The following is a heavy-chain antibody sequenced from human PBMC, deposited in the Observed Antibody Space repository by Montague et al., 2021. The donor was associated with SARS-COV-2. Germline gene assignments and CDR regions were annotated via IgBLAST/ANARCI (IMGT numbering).Heavy chain of an antibody. CDR3: ARDGAYGENWFDP. CDR2: INGDGSST. D-gene: IGHD4-17*01. V-gene: IGHV3-74*01. J-gene: IGHJ5*02. Sequence: SLRLSCAASGFTFSSYWMHWVRQAPGKGLVWVSRINGDGSSTSYADSVKGRFTISRDNAKNTLYLQMNSLRAEDTAVYYCARDGAYGENWFDPWGRGTLVTVSS. CDR1: GFTFSSYW.